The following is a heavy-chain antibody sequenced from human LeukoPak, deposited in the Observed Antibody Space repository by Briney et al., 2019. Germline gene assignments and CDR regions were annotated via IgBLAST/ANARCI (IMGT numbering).Heavy chain of an antibody. Sequence: GGSLRLSCAASGFTFSSYSMNWVRQAPGKGLEWVSSISSSSSYIYYADSVKGRFTISRDNAKNSLYLQMNSLRAEDTAVYYCARDLSVYDSSGDDYWGQGTLVTVSS. V-gene: IGHV3-21*01. CDR3: ARDLSVYDSSGDDY. CDR2: ISSSSSYI. J-gene: IGHJ4*02. D-gene: IGHD3-22*01. CDR1: GFTFSSYS.